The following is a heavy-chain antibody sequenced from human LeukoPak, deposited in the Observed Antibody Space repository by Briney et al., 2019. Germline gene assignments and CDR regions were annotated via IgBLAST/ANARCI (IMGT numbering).Heavy chain of an antibody. Sequence: GGSLRLSCAASGFTFSSYGMHWVRQAPGKGLEWVAVIWYDGSNKYYADSVKGRFTISRDNSKNTLYLQMNSLRAEDTAVYYCARDSGLGYYDFWSGPSNYYYYGMDVWGQGTTVTVSS. V-gene: IGHV3-33*01. CDR3: ARDSGLGYYDFWSGPSNYYYYGMDV. CDR2: IWYDGSNK. CDR1: GFTFSSYG. J-gene: IGHJ6*02. D-gene: IGHD3-3*01.